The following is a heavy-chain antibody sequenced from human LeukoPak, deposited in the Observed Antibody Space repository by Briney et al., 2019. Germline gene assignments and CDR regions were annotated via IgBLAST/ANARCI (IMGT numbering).Heavy chain of an antibody. CDR2: IKSKTDGGTT. V-gene: IGHV3-15*01. CDR1: GFTFSNAW. CDR3: TTDSQDLWFGESTPRYYYYGMDV. D-gene: IGHD3-10*01. Sequence: NSGGSLRLSCAASGFTFSNAWMSWVRQAPGKGLEWVGRIKSKTDGGTTDYAAPVKGRFTISRDDSKNTLYLQMNSLKTEDTAVYYCTTDSQDLWFGESTPRYYYYGMDVWGQGTTVTVSS. J-gene: IGHJ6*02.